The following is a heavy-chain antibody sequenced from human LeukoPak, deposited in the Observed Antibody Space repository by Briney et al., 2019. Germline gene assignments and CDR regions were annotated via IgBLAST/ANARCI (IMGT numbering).Heavy chain of an antibody. D-gene: IGHD2-21*02. CDR3: AREGECGGDCFSYWFDP. J-gene: IGHJ5*02. Sequence: GSSAKVSCKASGGTFSSYAISWVRQAPGQGLEWMGRIIPILGIANYAQKFQGRVTITADKSTSTAYMELSSLRSEDTAVYYCAREGECGGDCFSYWFDPWGQGTLVTVSS. V-gene: IGHV1-69*04. CDR1: GGTFSSYA. CDR2: IIPILGIA.